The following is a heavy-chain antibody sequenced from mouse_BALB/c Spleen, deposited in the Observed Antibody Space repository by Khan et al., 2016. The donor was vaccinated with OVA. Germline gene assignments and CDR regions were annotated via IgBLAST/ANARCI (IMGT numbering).Heavy chain of an antibody. D-gene: IGHD3-3*01. J-gene: IGHJ3*01. CDR2: ISYSGSI. CDR1: GYSITSDYA. V-gene: IGHV3-2*02. Sequence: VQLKESGPGLVKPSQSLSLTCTVTGYSITSDYAWNWIRQFPGNKLEWMGYISYSGSISYTPSLKSRISITRDTSKNQFFLQLSSGTTEDTATYYGTGGRAYWGQGTLVTVSA. CDR3: TGGRAY.